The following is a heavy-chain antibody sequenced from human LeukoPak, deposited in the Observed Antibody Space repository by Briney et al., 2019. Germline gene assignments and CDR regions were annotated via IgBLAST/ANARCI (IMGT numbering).Heavy chain of an antibody. CDR2: INHSGST. Sequence: PSETLSLTCAVYGGSFSGYYWSWIRQPPGKGLEWIGEINHSGSTNYNPSFKSRVTISVDTSKNQFSLKLSSVTAADTAVYYCARGQTKYSSSSIDCWGQGTLVTVSS. V-gene: IGHV4-34*01. CDR3: ARGQTKYSSSSIDC. D-gene: IGHD6-6*01. J-gene: IGHJ4*02. CDR1: GGSFSGYY.